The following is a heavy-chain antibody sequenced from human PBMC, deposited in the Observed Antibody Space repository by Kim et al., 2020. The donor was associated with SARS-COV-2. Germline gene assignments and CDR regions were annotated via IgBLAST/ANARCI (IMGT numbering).Heavy chain of an antibody. D-gene: IGHD3-16*01. CDR3: ARETPRRFGYYYYGMDV. CDR1: GGSISSGGYY. J-gene: IGHJ6*02. CDR2: IYYSGST. Sequence: SETLSLTCTVSGGSISSGGYYWSWIRQHPGKGLEWIGYIYYSGSTYYNPSLKSRVTISVDTSKNQFSLKLSSVTAADTAVYYCARETPRRFGYYYYGMDVWGQGTTVTVSS. V-gene: IGHV4-31*03.